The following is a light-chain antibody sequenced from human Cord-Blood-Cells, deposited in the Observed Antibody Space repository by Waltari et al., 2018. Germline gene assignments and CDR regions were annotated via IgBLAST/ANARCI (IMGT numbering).Light chain of an antibody. CDR2: AAS. Sequence: DIQMTQSPSSLSASVGDRVTITCRASQSISSYLNWYQQKPGKAPKLLIYAASSLQSGIPWVFSGSGSGTDFTLTISSLQPEDFATYYCQQSYSTPYTFGQGTKLEIK. CDR1: QSISSY. J-gene: IGKJ2*01. V-gene: IGKV1-39*01. CDR3: QQSYSTPYT.